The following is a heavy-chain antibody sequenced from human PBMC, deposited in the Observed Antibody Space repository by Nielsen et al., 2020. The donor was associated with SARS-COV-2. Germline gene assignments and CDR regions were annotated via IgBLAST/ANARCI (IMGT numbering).Heavy chain of an antibody. D-gene: IGHD6-19*01. CDR1: GGSISSYY. Sequence: SKTLSLTCTVSGGSISSYYWSWIRQPPGKGLEWIGYIYYSGSTNYNPSLKSRVTISVDTSKNQFSLKLSSVTAADTAVYYCAKRSGYPSGWYGDYWGQGTLVTVSS. CDR2: IYYSGST. V-gene: IGHV4-59*01. J-gene: IGHJ4*02. CDR3: AKRSGYPSGWYGDY.